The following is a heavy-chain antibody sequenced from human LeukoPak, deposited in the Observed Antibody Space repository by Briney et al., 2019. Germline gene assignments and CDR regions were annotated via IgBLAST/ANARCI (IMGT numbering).Heavy chain of an antibody. V-gene: IGHV3-30*02. CDR2: IRFDGNNE. CDR3: AKGGGSSSSLYYYYMDV. J-gene: IGHJ6*03. CDR1: GFTFSNFG. D-gene: IGHD6-6*01. Sequence: GGSLKLSCAASGFTFSNFGMHWVRQAPGKGLEWVAFIRFDGNNEEYADSVKGRFTISRDNSKNTLFVQMNSLRAEDTAVYYCAKGGGSSSSLYYYYMDVWGKGTTVTVSS.